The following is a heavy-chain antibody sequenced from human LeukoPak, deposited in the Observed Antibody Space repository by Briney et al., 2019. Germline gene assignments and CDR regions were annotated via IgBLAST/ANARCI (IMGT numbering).Heavy chain of an antibody. Sequence: ASVKVSCKASGYTFTSYYMHWVRQAPGQGLEWMGWINPNSGGTNYAQKFQGRVTMTRDTSISTAYMELSRLRSDDTAVYYCARSGVYQAWYLSPFDYWGQGTLVTVSS. CDR1: GYTFTSYY. CDR2: INPNSGGT. D-gene: IGHD6-6*01. J-gene: IGHJ4*02. CDR3: ARSGVYQAWYLSPFDY. V-gene: IGHV1-2*02.